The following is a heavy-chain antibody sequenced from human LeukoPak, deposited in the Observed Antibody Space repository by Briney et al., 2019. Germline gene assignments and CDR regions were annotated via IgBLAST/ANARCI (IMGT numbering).Heavy chain of an antibody. CDR2: INNDGSDT. J-gene: IGHJ3*02. D-gene: IGHD3-16*01. V-gene: IGHV3-74*03. CDR1: GLTLSAYW. Sequence: GGSLRLSCAASGLTLSAYWMYWVCQGPGKGPEWVSFINNDGSDTKYADSVKGRFTVSRDNAENTLYLQMNSLRVEDTAVYYCVRGGFMHAFDIWGQGTKVTVSS. CDR3: VRGGFMHAFDI.